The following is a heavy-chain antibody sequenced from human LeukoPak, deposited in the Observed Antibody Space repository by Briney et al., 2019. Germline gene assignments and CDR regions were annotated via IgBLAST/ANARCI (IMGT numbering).Heavy chain of an antibody. J-gene: IGHJ3*02. CDR1: GFTFDDYG. CDR2: INWNGGST. V-gene: IGHV3-20*04. D-gene: IGHD5-18*01. Sequence: GSLRLSCAASGFTFDDYGMSWVRQAPGKGLEWVSGINWNGGSTGYADSVKGRFTISRGNAKNSLYLQMNSLRAEDTALYYCARPRGYSYGGDAFDIWGQGTTVTVSS. CDR3: ARPRGYSYGGDAFDI.